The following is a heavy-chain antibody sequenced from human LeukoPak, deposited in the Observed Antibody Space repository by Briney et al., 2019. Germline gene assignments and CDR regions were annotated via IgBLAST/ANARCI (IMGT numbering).Heavy chain of an antibody. V-gene: IGHV3-43*01. J-gene: IGHJ4*02. CDR3: ARDIRGNYFDS. CDR2: IRRDGSTP. CDR1: GFTFDDSL. D-gene: IGHD3-16*01. Sequence: GGSLRLSCVASGFTFDDSLMHWVRQAPGKGLEWISLIRRDGSTPYYADSVKGRFTIYRDNSKNSLFLQMQSHTPEDTAVYYCARDIRGNYFDSWGQGTLVSVSS.